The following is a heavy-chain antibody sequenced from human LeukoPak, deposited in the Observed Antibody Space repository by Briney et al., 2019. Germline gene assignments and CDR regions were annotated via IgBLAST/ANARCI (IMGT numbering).Heavy chain of an antibody. D-gene: IGHD3-9*01. Sequence: GGSLRLSCAASGFTFSSYAMSWVRQAPGKGLEWVSAISGSGGSTYYADSVKGRFTISRDNSKSTLYLQMNSLRAEDTAVYYCAVPPYYDILTGDYWGQGTLVTVSS. CDR1: GFTFSSYA. J-gene: IGHJ4*02. CDR3: AVPPYYDILTGDY. CDR2: ISGSGGST. V-gene: IGHV3-23*01.